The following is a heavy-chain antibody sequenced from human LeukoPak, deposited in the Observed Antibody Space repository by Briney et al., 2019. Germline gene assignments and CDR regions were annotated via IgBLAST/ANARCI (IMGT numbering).Heavy chain of an antibody. V-gene: IGHV3-11*01. CDR2: ISLSGSTT. J-gene: IGHJ4*02. CDR1: GFTFSDYY. Sequence: PGGSLTLSCAASGFTFSDYYMSWIRQAPGRGLEWISYISLSGSTTHYADSVRGRFTISRDNARNSLYLHMNSVRAEDTAVYYCARQIAVSGLFDLWGQGALVTVSS. CDR3: ARQIAVSGLFDL. D-gene: IGHD6-19*01.